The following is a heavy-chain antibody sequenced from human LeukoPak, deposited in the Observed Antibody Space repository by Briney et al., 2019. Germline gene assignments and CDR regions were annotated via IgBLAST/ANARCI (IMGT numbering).Heavy chain of an antibody. CDR1: GYTFTSYD. CDR3: ARDSSGWDNWFDP. D-gene: IGHD6-19*01. J-gene: IGHJ5*02. Sequence: ASVKVSCKASGYTFTSYDINWVRQAPGQGLEWMGWINPNSGGTNYAQKFQGRVTMTRDTSISTAYMELSRLRSDDTAVYYCARDSSGWDNWFDPWGQGTLVTVSS. V-gene: IGHV1-2*02. CDR2: INPNSGGT.